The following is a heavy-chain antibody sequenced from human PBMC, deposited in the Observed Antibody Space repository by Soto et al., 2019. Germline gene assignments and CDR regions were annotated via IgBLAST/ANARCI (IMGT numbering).Heavy chain of an antibody. Sequence: SVKVSCKASGGTFSSYAISWVRQAPGQGLEWMGRIIPMFGIINYAQKFQGRVTITADKSTSTVYMELSSLRSEDTAVYYCAKDLQWLVQGPYYWGQGTLVTVSS. CDR2: IIPMFGII. V-gene: IGHV1-69*04. CDR1: GGTFSSYA. D-gene: IGHD6-19*01. CDR3: AKDLQWLVQGPYY. J-gene: IGHJ4*02.